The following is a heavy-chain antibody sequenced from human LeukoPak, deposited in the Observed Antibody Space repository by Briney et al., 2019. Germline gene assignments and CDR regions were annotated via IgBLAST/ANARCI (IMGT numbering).Heavy chain of an antibody. V-gene: IGHV1-69*06. Sequence: GASVKVSCKASGGTFSSYAISWVRQAPGQGLEWMGGIIPILGTANYAQKFQGRVTITADKSTSTAYMELSSLRSEDTAVYYCARAPADYGDPHFDYWGQGTLVTVSS. CDR3: ARAPADYGDPHFDY. CDR1: GGTFSSYA. D-gene: IGHD4-17*01. CDR2: IIPILGTA. J-gene: IGHJ4*02.